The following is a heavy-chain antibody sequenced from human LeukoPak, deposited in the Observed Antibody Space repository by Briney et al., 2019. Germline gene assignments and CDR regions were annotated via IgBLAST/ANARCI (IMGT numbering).Heavy chain of an antibody. Sequence: ASVTVSCKASGYTFTGYYMHWVRQAPGQGLEWMGWINPNSGGTNYAQKFQGRVTMTRDTSISTAYMELSRLRSDDTAVYYCARAVGLWLPQLDYWGQGTLVTVSS. CDR2: INPNSGGT. J-gene: IGHJ4*02. V-gene: IGHV1-2*02. CDR3: ARAVGLWLPQLDY. D-gene: IGHD5-18*01. CDR1: GYTFTGYY.